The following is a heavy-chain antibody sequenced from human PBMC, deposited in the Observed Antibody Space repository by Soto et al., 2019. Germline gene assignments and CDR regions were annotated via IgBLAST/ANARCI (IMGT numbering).Heavy chain of an antibody. Sequence: ASVKVSCKASGYTFSSYGISWVRQAPGQGLECMGWISGYHGNTNYVEKFQGRLTMTTDISTSTAYMELRSLRSDDTAVYYCAPKRGGIYSDDYWGQGTKVTVSS. D-gene: IGHD1-26*01. J-gene: IGHJ4*02. CDR2: ISGYHGNT. CDR3: APKRGGIYSDDY. CDR1: GYTFSSYG. V-gene: IGHV1-18*04.